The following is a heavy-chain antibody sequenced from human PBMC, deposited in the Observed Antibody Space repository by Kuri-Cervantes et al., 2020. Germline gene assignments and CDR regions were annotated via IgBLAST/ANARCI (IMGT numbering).Heavy chain of an antibody. V-gene: IGHV3-33*01. CDR1: GFTFSSYG. D-gene: IGHD6-13*01. J-gene: IGHJ4*02. CDR3: TTGASSSWYELDY. Sequence: GGSLRLSCAASGFTFSSYGMHWVRQAPGKGLEWVAVIWHDGSNKYYADSVKGRFTISRDNSKNTLYLQMNSLRAEDTAVYYCTTGASSSWYELDYWGQGTLVTVSS. CDR2: IWHDGSNK.